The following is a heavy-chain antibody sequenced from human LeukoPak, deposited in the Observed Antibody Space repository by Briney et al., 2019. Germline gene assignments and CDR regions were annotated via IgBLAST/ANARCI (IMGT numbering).Heavy chain of an antibody. Sequence: SETLSLTCTVSGGSISSGSYYWSWIWQPAGKGLEWIGRIYTSGSTNYNPSLKSRVTISVDTSKNQFSLKLSSVTAADTAVYYCAREWSSGWSRRDDAFDIWGQGTMVTVSS. CDR1: GGSISSGSYY. CDR3: AREWSSGWSRRDDAFDI. J-gene: IGHJ3*02. CDR2: IYTSGST. V-gene: IGHV4-61*02. D-gene: IGHD6-19*01.